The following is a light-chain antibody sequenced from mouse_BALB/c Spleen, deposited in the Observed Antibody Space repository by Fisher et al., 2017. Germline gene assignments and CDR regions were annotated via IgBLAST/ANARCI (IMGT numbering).Light chain of an antibody. CDR3: QQWSSYPLT. CDR1: SSVSY. CDR2: DTS. J-gene: IGKJ5*01. V-gene: IGKV4-59*01. Sequence: IVMTQSTAIMSASPGEKVTMTCSASSSVSYMYWYQQKSGTSPKRWIYDTSKLASGVPARFSGSGSGTSYSLTISSMEAEDAATYYCQQWSSYPLTFGAGTKLELK.